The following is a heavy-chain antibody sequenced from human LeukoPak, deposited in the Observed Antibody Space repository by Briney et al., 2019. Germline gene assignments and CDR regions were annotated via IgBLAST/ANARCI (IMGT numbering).Heavy chain of an antibody. CDR3: AREDYSSGNPTIDN. CDR2: IGSSSSFM. CDR1: GFTFRTYV. V-gene: IGHV3-21*01. Sequence: PGGSLRLSCAASGFTFRTYVMKWVRQAPGECLEWVSSIGSSSSFMYYADSVRGRFTISRDNAKNSLYLQMNSLRAEDAAVYYCAREDYSSGNPTIDNWGQGTLVTVSS. J-gene: IGHJ4*02. D-gene: IGHD3-10*01.